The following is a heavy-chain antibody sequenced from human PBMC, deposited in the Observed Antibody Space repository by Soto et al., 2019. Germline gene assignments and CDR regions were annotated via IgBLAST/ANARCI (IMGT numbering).Heavy chain of an antibody. J-gene: IGHJ3*01. Sequence: SETLSLTCTVSGGSISSYYWSWIRQPPGKGLEWIGYIYYRGSANYNPSLKSRVTISVDTSKNQFSLKLSSVTAADTAVYYCARDRFGYSSGCDDAFDFWGQGTMVTFSS. D-gene: IGHD6-19*01. V-gene: IGHV4-59*01. CDR1: GGSISSYY. CDR3: ARDRFGYSSGCDDAFDF. CDR2: IYYRGSA.